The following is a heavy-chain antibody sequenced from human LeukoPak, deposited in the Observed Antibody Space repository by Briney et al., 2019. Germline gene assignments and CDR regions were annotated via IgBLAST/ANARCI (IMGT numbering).Heavy chain of an antibody. CDR1: GFTFGSYA. CDR3: AKVSYGSGSSNWFDP. Sequence: GSLRLSCAASGFTFGSYAMSWVRQAPGKGLEWVSAISGSGGSTYYADSVKGRFTISRDNSKNTLYLQMNSLRAEDTAVYYCAKVSYGSGSSNWFDPWGQGTLVTVSS. CDR2: ISGSGGST. V-gene: IGHV3-23*01. J-gene: IGHJ5*02. D-gene: IGHD3-10*01.